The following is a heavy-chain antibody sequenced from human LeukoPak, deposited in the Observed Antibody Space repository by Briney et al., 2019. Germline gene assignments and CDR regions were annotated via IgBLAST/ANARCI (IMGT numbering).Heavy chain of an antibody. Sequence: GGSLRLSCAASGFTFSSYWMHWVRQAPGKGLVWVSRINTDGSSTSYADSVKGRFTISRDNAKNTLYLQMNSLKAEDTAVYYCARDWELPTVTNPNWYFDLWGRGTLVTVSS. V-gene: IGHV3-74*01. J-gene: IGHJ2*01. CDR3: ARDWELPTVTNPNWYFDL. CDR2: INTDGSST. CDR1: GFTFSSYW. D-gene: IGHD4-11*01.